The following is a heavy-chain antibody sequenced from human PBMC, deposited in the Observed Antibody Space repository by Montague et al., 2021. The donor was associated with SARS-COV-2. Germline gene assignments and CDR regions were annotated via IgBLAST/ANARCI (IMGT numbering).Heavy chain of an antibody. J-gene: IGHJ4*02. D-gene: IGHD3-10*01. V-gene: IGHV4-39*01. CDR3: ASMVRAQVYYFDY. CDR2: ISYSGST. Sequence: SETLSLTCTVSGASISSSSYYWGWIRQPPGKGLEWIGSISYSGSTDYNPSLKSRVTISVDTSKNQFSLKLSSVTAADTAVYYCASMVRAQVYYFDYWGQGTLVTVSS. CDR1: GASISSSSYY.